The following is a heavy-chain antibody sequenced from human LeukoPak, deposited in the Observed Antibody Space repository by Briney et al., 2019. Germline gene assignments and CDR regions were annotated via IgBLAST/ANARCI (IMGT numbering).Heavy chain of an antibody. D-gene: IGHD3-22*01. CDR1: GGSISSTGYY. J-gene: IGHJ4*02. Sequence: SETLSLTCSVSGGSISSTGYYWGWIRQPPGKGLEWIGNIYYSGSTYYNPSLKSRVTISVDTSKNQFSLKLSSVTAADTALYYCARHPYYYDSSGYYSPFDYWGQGTLVTVSS. CDR2: IYYSGST. CDR3: ARHPYYYDSSGYYSPFDY. V-gene: IGHV4-39*01.